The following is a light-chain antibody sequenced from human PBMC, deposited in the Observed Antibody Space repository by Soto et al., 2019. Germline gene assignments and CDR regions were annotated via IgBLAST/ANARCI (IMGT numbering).Light chain of an antibody. J-gene: IGLJ1*01. Sequence: QSVLTQPASVSGSPGQSITISCTGTSSDVGGYNYVSWYQQHPGKAPKLMIYEVTRRPSGVPDRFSASKSGNTASLTVSGLQAEDEADYYCSSYAGSNNPYVFGTGTKLTVL. CDR2: EVT. CDR1: SSDVGGYNY. V-gene: IGLV2-8*01. CDR3: SSYAGSNNPYV.